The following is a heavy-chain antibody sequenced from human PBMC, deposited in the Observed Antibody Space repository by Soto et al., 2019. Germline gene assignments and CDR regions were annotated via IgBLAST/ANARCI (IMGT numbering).Heavy chain of an antibody. CDR1: GCSISSSSYY. CDR2: IYYSGST. V-gene: IGHV4-39*01. Sequence: PSETLSLTCTVSGCSISSSSYYWCWILQPPGKGLEWIGSIYYSGSTYYNPSLKSRVTISVDTSKNQFSLKLSSVTAADTAVYYCARHSTGRAGPIGIMVYAQDPYAVPIWFKGTWV. CDR3: ARHSTGRAGPIGIMVYAQDPYAVPI. D-gene: IGHD2-8*01. J-gene: IGHJ3*02.